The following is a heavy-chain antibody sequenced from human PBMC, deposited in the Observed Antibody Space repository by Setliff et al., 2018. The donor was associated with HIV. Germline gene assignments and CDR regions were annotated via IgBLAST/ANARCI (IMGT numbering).Heavy chain of an antibody. V-gene: IGHV1-8*01. D-gene: IGHD6-13*01. Sequence: ASVKVSCKASGYTFTSYDINWVRQATGQGLEWMGWMNPNSGNTGYAQKFQGRVTMTRNTSISTAYMELSSLRSEDTALYYCAKDLLFGITVPGTPYFDSWGQGTLVTVSS. J-gene: IGHJ4*02. CDR3: AKDLLFGITVPGTPYFDS. CDR1: GYTFTSYD. CDR2: MNPNSGNT.